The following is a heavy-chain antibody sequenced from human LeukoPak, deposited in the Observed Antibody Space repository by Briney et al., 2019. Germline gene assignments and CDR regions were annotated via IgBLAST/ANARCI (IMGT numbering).Heavy chain of an antibody. Sequence: PGGSLRLSCAASGFSFSSYGISWVRQAPGKGLEWVSAISASGGTTYYADSVKGRFTISRDNSKNTLYLQMNSLKTEDTAVYYCTTRTGIAAAVYSIWGQGTLVTVSS. J-gene: IGHJ4*02. CDR2: ISASGGTT. D-gene: IGHD6-13*01. CDR3: TTRTGIAAAVYSI. V-gene: IGHV3-23*01. CDR1: GFSFSSYG.